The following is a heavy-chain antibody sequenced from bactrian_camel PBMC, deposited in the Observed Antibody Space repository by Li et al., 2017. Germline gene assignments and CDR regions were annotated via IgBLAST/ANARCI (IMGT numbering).Heavy chain of an antibody. D-gene: IGHD4*01. CDR3: APVWPREGQLSWDDYKS. CDR2: FYRDEGNT. CDR1: GSTFSTYA. Sequence: HVQLVESGGGSVQPGGSLRLSCAASGSTFSTYAMSWVRQAPVPGKGLEWVTSFYRDEGNTYYAESVYGRFTVSRDNTKNTMYLHMSSLKEEDTARYYCAPVWPREGQLSWDDYKSWGQGTQVTVS. V-gene: IGHV3S7*01. J-gene: IGHJ4*01.